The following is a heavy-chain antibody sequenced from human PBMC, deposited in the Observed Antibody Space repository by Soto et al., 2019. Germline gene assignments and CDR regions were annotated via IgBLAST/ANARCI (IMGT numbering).Heavy chain of an antibody. CDR3: ARDSLKYYDFWSGYYTPFDY. CDR2: ISAYNGNT. D-gene: IGHD3-3*01. J-gene: IGHJ4*02. V-gene: IGHV1-18*01. Sequence: ASVKVSCKASGYPFTSYGISWVLQAPGQGLEWMGWISAYNGNTNYAQKLQGRVTMTTDTSTSTAYMELRSLRSDDTAVYYCARDSLKYYDFWSGYYTPFDYWGQGTLVTVSS. CDR1: GYPFTSYG.